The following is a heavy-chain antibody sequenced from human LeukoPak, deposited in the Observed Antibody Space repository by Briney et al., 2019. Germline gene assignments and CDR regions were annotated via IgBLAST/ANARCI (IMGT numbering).Heavy chain of an antibody. CDR1: GFTFSSYA. J-gene: IGHJ4*02. CDR2: ISGSGGST. D-gene: IGHD2-2*01. Sequence: AGSLRLSCAASGFTFSSYAMSWVRQAPGKGLEWVSTISGSGGSTYYADSVKGRFTISRDNSKNTLYLQMNSLRAEDTAVYYCAKAEYCSSISCYSSRVDYWGQGTLVTVSS. V-gene: IGHV3-23*01. CDR3: AKAEYCSSISCYSSRVDY.